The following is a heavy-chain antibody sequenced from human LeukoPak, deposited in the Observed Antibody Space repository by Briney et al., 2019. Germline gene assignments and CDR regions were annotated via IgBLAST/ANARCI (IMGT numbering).Heavy chain of an antibody. J-gene: IGHJ6*03. CDR3: ARQLGQQLVLGSYYYMDV. Sequence: PSETLSLTCTVSGGSISSFYWSWIRQPPGKGLEWIGIIYYSGSTYYKPSLKSRVTISVDTSKNQFSLKLNSVTAADTAVYYCARQLGQQLVLGSYYYMDVWGKGTTVTVSS. CDR2: IYYSGST. CDR1: GGSISSFY. D-gene: IGHD6-13*01. V-gene: IGHV4-59*04.